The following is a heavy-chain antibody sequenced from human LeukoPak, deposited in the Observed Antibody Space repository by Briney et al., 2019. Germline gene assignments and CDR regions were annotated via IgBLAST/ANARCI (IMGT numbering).Heavy chain of an antibody. CDR1: GFTFSSYG. CDR3: AREGSYLNSGGSYYLHWLDP. V-gene: IGHV3-30*02. D-gene: IGHD3-22*01. J-gene: IGHJ5*02. Sequence: GGSLRLSCAASGFTFSSYGMHWVRQAPGKGLEWVAFIRYDGTNKYYADSVKGRFTISRDNAKNTLYLEMHSLRVEDTAIYYCAREGSYLNSGGSYYLHWLDPWGQGTLVTVSS. CDR2: IRYDGTNK.